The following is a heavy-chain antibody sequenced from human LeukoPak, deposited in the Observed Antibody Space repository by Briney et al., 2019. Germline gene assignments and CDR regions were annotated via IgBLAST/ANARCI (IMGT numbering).Heavy chain of an antibody. J-gene: IGHJ2*01. D-gene: IGHD3-22*01. CDR2: ISAYNGNT. CDR1: GYTFTSYG. V-gene: IGHV1-18*01. Sequence: ASVKVSCKASGYTFTSYGISWVRQAPGQGLEWMGWISAYNGNTNYAQKLQGRVTMTTDTSTSTAYMELRSLRSEDTAVYYCARGPKRQYYYDSSGLHFDLWGRGTLVTVSS. CDR3: ARGPKRQYYYDSSGLHFDL.